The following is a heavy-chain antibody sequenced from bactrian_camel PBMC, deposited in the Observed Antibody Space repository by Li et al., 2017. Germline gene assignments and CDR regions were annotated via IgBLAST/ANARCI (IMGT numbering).Heavy chain of an antibody. CDR1: GFAFNEDS. D-gene: IGHD3*01. CDR3: TGMYYCAANFGRGCYEWRWSASDSNTY. J-gene: IGHJ4*01. V-gene: IGHV3S67*01. CDR2: ISAGGST. Sequence: VQLVESGGGSVQAGGSLSLSCTASGFAFNEDSMGWYRQTAGTGCELVSRISAGGSTTYSDDVKGRFTISRDNAKNTVSLEMTLYLYMTALQPDDTGMYYCAANFGRGCYEWRWSASDSNTYWGQGTQVTVS.